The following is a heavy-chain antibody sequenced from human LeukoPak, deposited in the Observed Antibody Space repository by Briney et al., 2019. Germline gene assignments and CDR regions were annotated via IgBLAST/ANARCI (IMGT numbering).Heavy chain of an antibody. CDR3: ARDPNGDYIGAFDM. V-gene: IGHV3-23*01. D-gene: IGHD4-17*01. Sequence: PGGSLRLSCTASEFSFSAYAMMWIRQARGKGPEWVSAIRGGGGSSFYADSVKGRFTISRDNSRDTLFLQMNRLRADDTAVYYCARDPNGDYIGAFDMWGPGTKVTVSS. CDR2: IRGGGGSS. J-gene: IGHJ3*02. CDR1: EFSFSAYA.